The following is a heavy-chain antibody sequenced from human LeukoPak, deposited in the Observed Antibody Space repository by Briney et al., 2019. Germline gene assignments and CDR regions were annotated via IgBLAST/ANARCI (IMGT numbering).Heavy chain of an antibody. CDR3: ARLRRENYVDYDVAY. D-gene: IGHD4-17*01. Sequence: ASVKVSCKSSGYTFTDYYVHWVRQAPGQGLEWMGWINPNTGGTNYAQRFQGRVTMTKDTSISAAYMELNSLTSDDTAVYYCARLRRENYVDYDVAYWGQGTVVTVS. CDR2: INPNTGGT. CDR1: GYTFTDYY. J-gene: IGHJ4*02. V-gene: IGHV1-2*02.